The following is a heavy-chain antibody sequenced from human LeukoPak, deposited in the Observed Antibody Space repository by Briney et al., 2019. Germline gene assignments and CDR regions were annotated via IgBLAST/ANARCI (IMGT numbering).Heavy chain of an antibody. Sequence: PGGSLRLSCAASGFTFGDYYMTWIRQAPGQGLEWVGFIRSKAYGGTTEYAASVKGRFTISRDDSKSIAYLQMNSLKTEDTAVYYCTREPPYYWGQGTLVTVSS. CDR2: IRSKAYGGTT. J-gene: IGHJ4*02. CDR1: GFTFGDYY. V-gene: IGHV3-49*03. CDR3: TREPPYY.